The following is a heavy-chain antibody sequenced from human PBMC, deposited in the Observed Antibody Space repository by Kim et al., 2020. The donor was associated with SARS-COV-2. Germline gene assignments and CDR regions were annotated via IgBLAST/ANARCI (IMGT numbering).Heavy chain of an antibody. CDR3: ARDRYYYDSSGYLD. Sequence: DAVKGRFTISRDNANNSLYRQMNGLRSEDTAVYYCARDRYYYDSSGYLDWGQGTLVTVAS. J-gene: IGHJ4*02. V-gene: IGHV3-21*01. D-gene: IGHD3-22*01.